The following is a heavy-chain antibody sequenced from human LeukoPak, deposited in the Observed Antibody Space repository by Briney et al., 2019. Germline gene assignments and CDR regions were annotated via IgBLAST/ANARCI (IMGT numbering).Heavy chain of an antibody. V-gene: IGHV3-30*04. CDR3: GRDKIGNYCIDY. D-gene: IGHD1-26*01. Sequence: GRSLRLSCAASGFTLSDYAMHWVRQTPGKGLEWVAFMSSDGSRRYFADSVRGRFTTSRDTSKNTPYLEMNSLRVEDAAFYYCGRDKIGNYCIDYWGQGTLVTVDS. CDR2: MSSDGSRR. CDR1: GFTLSDYA. J-gene: IGHJ4*02.